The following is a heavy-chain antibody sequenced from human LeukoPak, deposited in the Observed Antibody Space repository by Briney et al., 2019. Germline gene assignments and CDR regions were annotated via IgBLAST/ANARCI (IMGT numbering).Heavy chain of an antibody. CDR2: IYPGDSDT. V-gene: IGHV5-51*01. Sequence: GGSLKISCKGSGYSFTSYWIGWVRQMPGKGLEWMGVIYPGDSDTRYSPSFQGQVTISADKSISTAYLQWSSLKASDTAMYYCARAIDYYDSSGYYSYYFDYWGQGTLVTVSS. CDR3: ARAIDYYDSSGYYSYYFDY. D-gene: IGHD3-22*01. J-gene: IGHJ4*02. CDR1: GYSFTSYW.